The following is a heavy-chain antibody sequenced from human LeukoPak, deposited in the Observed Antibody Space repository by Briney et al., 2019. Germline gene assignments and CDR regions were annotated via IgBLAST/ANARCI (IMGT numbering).Heavy chain of an antibody. CDR3: VQYFFDY. CDR1: GFTFSSYA. Sequence: GGSLRLSCAASGFTFSSYAMSWVRQTPGKGLEWVGRIESKSDGGTTDYAAPVKGRCIISRDDSESTLYLELNSLKIEDTGIYCLVQYFFDYWGQGTLVTVSS. D-gene: IGHD2-8*02. V-gene: IGHV3-15*04. CDR2: IESKSDGGTT. J-gene: IGHJ4*02.